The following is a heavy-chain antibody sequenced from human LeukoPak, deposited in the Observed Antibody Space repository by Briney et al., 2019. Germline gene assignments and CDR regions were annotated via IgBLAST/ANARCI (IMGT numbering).Heavy chain of an antibody. CDR1: GDSMSGFS. J-gene: IGHJ6*03. D-gene: IGHD2-8*01. CDR3: ARRVGPFGDLDQSVYDYYYMDV. Sequence: PSETLSLTCSVSGDSMSGFSWSWIRQPPGRGLEWIAYIFYSGKSNYNPALKSRVAISLDTSRNQLSLNLTSVTAADSAVYYCARRVGPFGDLDQSVYDYYYMDVWGKGTSVAVSS. V-gene: IGHV4-59*01. CDR2: IFYSGKS.